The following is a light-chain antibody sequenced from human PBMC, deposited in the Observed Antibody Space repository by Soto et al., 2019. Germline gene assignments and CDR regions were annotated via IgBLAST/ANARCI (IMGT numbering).Light chain of an antibody. CDR3: ATWDDGLSGVL. J-gene: IGLJ2*01. CDR2: KSD. CDR1: DSNIGSNS. V-gene: IGLV1-47*01. Sequence: QSVLTQPPSASGTPGQRVSITCSGSDSNIGSNSVHWYQQVPGMAPKLLVYKSDQRPSGVPDRFSGSKSVTSASLAISGLRAEDESEYYCATWDDGLSGVLFGGGTNLTVL.